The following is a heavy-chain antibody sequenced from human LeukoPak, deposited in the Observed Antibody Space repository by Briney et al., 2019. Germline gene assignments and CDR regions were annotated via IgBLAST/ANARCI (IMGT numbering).Heavy chain of an antibody. CDR3: ARERTYYDYVWGSYRYFDY. J-gene: IGHJ4*02. CDR2: IYYSGST. CDR1: GGSISSYY. D-gene: IGHD3-16*02. V-gene: IGHV4-59*01. Sequence: SETLSLTCTVSGGSISSYYWSWIRQPPGKGLEWIGYIYYSGSTNYNPSLKSRVTISVDTSKNQFSLKLSSVTAADTAVYYCARERTYYDYVWGSYRYFDYWGQGTLVTVSS.